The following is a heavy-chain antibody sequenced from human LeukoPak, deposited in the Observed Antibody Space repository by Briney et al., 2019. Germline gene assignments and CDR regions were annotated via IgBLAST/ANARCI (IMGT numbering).Heavy chain of an antibody. CDR1: GYTFTSYG. Sequence: ASVKVSCKASGYTFTSYGVSWVRQAPGQGLEWMGGIIPIFGTANYAQKFQGRVTITTDESTSTAYMELSSLRSEDTAVYYCARWSGQGFDPWGQGTLVTVSS. CDR3: ARWSGQGFDP. J-gene: IGHJ5*02. D-gene: IGHD3-3*01. V-gene: IGHV1-69*05. CDR2: IIPIFGTA.